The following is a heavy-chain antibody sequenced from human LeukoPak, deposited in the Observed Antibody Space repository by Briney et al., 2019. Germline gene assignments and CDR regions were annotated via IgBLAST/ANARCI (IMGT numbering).Heavy chain of an antibody. CDR1: GFTVRSNY. CDR2: VYVTRTT. CDR3: ARTPGGSGPYWGVPRSYCFDS. D-gene: IGHD6-19*01. Sequence: PGGSLRLSCAASGFTVRSNYMSWVRQPAGKGLEWIGHVYVTRTTKYNPSLKSRVDISLDMSRNQFFLKLDSVTAADSAIYYCARTPGGSGPYWGVPRSYCFDSWGQGILVAVS. V-gene: IGHV4-4*07. J-gene: IGHJ4*02.